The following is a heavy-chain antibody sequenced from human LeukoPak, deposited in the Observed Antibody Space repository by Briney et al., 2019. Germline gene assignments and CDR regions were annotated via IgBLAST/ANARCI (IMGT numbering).Heavy chain of an antibody. Sequence: PGGSLRLSCAASGFTFSSYSMNWVRQAPGKGLEWVSSISSSSSYIYYADSVKGRFIISRDNAKNSLYLQMNSLRAEDTAVYYCASIAGSSWSFSNDYWGHGTLVTVSS. CDR1: GFTFSSYS. CDR3: ASIAGSSWSFSNDY. V-gene: IGHV3-21*01. D-gene: IGHD6-13*01. J-gene: IGHJ4*01. CDR2: ISSSSSYI.